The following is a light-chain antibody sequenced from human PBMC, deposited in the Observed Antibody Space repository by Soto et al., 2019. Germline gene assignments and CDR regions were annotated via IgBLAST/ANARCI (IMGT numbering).Light chain of an antibody. CDR1: SSDVGSYNL. Sequence: QSVLTQPASVSGSPGQSITISCTGTSSDVGSYNLVSWYQQHPGKAPKLMIYEVSKRPSGVSNRFSGSKSGNTASLTISGLQAEDEADYYCCSYAGSSTPGVFGGGTKLT. J-gene: IGLJ2*01. V-gene: IGLV2-23*02. CDR3: CSYAGSSTPGV. CDR2: EVS.